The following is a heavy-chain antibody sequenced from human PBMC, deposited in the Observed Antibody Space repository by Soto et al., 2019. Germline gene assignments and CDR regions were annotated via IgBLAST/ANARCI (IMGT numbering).Heavy chain of an antibody. V-gene: IGHV4-31*03. CDR3: ARDGGHSESSGYHRSPFDS. J-gene: IGHJ4*02. D-gene: IGHD3-22*01. CDR1: GGSINSAGSY. Sequence: SETLSLTCTVSGGSINSAGSYWTWIRQRPGKGLEWVGFIHHSGSTFYIPSLKSRLTISVDTSKNQFSLRLSSVTAADTAVYYCARDGGHSESSGYHRSPFDSWGQGTLVT. CDR2: IHHSGST.